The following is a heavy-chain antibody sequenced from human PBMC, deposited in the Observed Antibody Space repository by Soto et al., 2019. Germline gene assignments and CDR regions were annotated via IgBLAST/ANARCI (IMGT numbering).Heavy chain of an antibody. Sequence: SGPTLVNPTQTLTLTCTVSGFSLSTSGMCVSWIRQPPGKALEWLALIDWEDDKYYNTSLKTRLTISKDTSKNQVVLTLTNMDPVDTATYYWARTRKDHGESIDHWGHGNLVTVSS. J-gene: IGHJ4*01. CDR1: GFSLSTSGMC. V-gene: IGHV2-70*01. CDR2: IDWEDDK. CDR3: ARTRKDHGESIDH.